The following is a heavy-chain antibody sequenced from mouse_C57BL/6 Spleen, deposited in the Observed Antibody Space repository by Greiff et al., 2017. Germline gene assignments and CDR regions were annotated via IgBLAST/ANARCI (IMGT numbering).Heavy chain of an antibody. CDR2: IDPETGGT. V-gene: IGHV1-15*01. CDR3: TRADYGSTYFDY. D-gene: IGHD1-1*01. Sequence: VQLVESGAELVRPGASVTLSCKASGYTFTDYEMHWVKQTPVHGLEWIGAIDPETGGTAYNQKFKGKAILTADKSSSTAYMELRSLTSEDSAVYYCTRADYGSTYFDYWGQGTTLTVSS. CDR1: GYTFTDYE. J-gene: IGHJ2*01.